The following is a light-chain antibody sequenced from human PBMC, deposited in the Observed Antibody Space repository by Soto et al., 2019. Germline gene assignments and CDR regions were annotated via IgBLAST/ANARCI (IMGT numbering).Light chain of an antibody. CDR2: HAS. V-gene: IGKV1-5*01. CDR3: QQYNSYS. J-gene: IGKJ1*01. CDR1: QSISNW. Sequence: QITQSPSTLPASVGDRVTITCRASQSISNWLAWYQQEPGTAPKLLIYHASTLESGVPSRFSGSGSGTEFTLTISSLQPDDFATYYCQQYNSYSFGQGTKVDIK.